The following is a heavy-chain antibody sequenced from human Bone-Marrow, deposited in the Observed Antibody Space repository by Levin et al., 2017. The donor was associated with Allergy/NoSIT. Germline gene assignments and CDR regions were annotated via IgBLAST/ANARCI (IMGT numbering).Heavy chain of an antibody. D-gene: IGHD3-10*01. CDR2: TSFDATDK. CDR3: AKLSSASYPADY. Sequence: GESLKISCAVSGFTFNTYPIHWVRQAPDQGLEWVAVTSFDATDKYYADSVKGRFTISRDNSKNTLHLQMNSLRAEDSAVYYCAKLSSASYPADYWGQGTLVTVSS. J-gene: IGHJ4*02. CDR1: GFTFNTYP. V-gene: IGHV3-30*18.